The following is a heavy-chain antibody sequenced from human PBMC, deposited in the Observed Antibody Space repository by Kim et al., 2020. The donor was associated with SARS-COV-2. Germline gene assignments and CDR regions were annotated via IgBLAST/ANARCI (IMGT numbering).Heavy chain of an antibody. V-gene: IGHV4-39*01. CDR1: GGSISSSSYY. CDR2: IYYSGST. D-gene: IGHD6-13*01. Sequence: SETLSLTCTVSGGSISSSSYYWGWIRQPPGKGLEWIGSIYYSGSTYYNPSLKSRVTISVDTSKNQFSLKLSSVTAADTAVYYCARQVGSSGYSLRGHYYYGMDVWGQGTTVTVSS. J-gene: IGHJ6*02. CDR3: ARQVGSSGYSLRGHYYYGMDV.